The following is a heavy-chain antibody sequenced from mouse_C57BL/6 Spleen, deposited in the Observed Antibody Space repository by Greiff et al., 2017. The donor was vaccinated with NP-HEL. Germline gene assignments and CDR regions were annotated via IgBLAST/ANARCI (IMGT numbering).Heavy chain of an antibody. CDR1: GYSITSGYY. J-gene: IGHJ2*01. V-gene: IGHV3-6*01. CDR2: ISYDGSN. CDR3: ARALRSSYYFDY. D-gene: IGHD1-1*01. Sequence: EVQLQESGPGLVKPSQSLSLTCSVTGYSITSGYYWNWIRQFPGNKLEWMGYISYDGSNNYNPSLKNRISITRDTSKNQFFLKLNSVTTEDTATYYCARALRSSYYFDYWGQGTTLTVSS.